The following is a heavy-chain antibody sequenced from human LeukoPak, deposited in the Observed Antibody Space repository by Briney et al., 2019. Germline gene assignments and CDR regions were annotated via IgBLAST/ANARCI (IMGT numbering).Heavy chain of an antibody. V-gene: IGHV1-8*01. CDR2: MNPNSGNT. D-gene: IGHD3-9*01. CDR1: GYTFTSYA. CDR3: ARTLGGYDILTGYGY. Sequence: GASPKVSCKASGYTFTSYAINWVRQAPGQGLQWMGWMNPNSGNTGYAQKFQGRVTMTRNTSISTAYMELSSLRSEDTAVYYCARTLGGYDILTGYGYWGQGTLVTVSS. J-gene: IGHJ4*02.